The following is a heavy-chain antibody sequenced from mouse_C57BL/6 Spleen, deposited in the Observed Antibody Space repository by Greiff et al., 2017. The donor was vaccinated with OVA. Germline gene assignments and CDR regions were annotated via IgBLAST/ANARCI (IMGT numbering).Heavy chain of an antibody. J-gene: IGHJ2*01. V-gene: IGHV1-69*01. Sequence: QVQLQQPGAELVMPGASVKLSCKASGYTFTSYWMHWVKQRPGQGLEWIGEIDPSDSYTNYNQKFKGKSTLTVDKSSSTAYMQLSSLTSEDSAVYYCARVFDGSSYPYYFDYWGQGTTLTVSS. D-gene: IGHD1-1*01. CDR3: ARVFDGSSYPYYFDY. CDR2: IDPSDSYT. CDR1: GYTFTSYW.